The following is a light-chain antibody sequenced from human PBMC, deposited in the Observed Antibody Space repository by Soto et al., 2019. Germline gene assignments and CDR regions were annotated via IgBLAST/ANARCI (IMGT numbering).Light chain of an antibody. CDR2: EVS. CDR1: TSDVGTYKF. V-gene: IGLV2-23*02. CDR3: CSHAGSHVI. Sequence: QSALTQPASVSGSPGQSITISCTGTTSDVGTYKFVSWYQQHTGIAPKLMIYEVSERPSGVSNRFSGSKSGNTASLTISGLQAEDEADYYCCSHAGSHVIFGGGTKVTVL. J-gene: IGLJ2*01.